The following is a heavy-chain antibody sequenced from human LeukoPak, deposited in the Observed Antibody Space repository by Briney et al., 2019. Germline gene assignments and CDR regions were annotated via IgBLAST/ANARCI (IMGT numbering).Heavy chain of an antibody. V-gene: IGHV3-23*01. CDR1: GFTFSSYG. J-gene: IGHJ4*02. CDR3: AKESEGASPAY. Sequence: GGSLRLSCVVSGFTFSSYGLSWVRQTPGKGLEWVSATSYSGDGAYYADSVRGRFTASRDSSTNTYYLQMDSLRAEDTAVYYCAKESEGASPAYWGRGTLVTVSS. D-gene: IGHD3-16*01. CDR2: TSYSGDGA.